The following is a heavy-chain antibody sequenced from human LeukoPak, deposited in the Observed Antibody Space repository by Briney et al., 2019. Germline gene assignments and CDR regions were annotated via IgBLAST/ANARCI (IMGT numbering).Heavy chain of an antibody. CDR1: GFTFSSYA. Sequence: PGGSLRLSCSASGFTFSSYAMHWVRQAPGKGLEYVSAISSNGGSTYYADSVKGRFTISRDNSKNTLYLQMNSLRDEDTAVYYCARIVAGGAFDIWGQGTMVTVSS. J-gene: IGHJ3*02. CDR2: ISSNGGST. V-gene: IGHV3-64*04. CDR3: ARIVAGGAFDI. D-gene: IGHD1-26*01.